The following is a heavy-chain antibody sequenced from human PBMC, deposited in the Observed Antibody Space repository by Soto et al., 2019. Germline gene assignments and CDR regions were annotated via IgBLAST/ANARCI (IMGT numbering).Heavy chain of an antibody. Sequence: EVQLVESGGGLVKPGGSLRLSCAASGFTFSSYSMNWVRQAPGKGLEWVSSINYKSHIDYADSVKGRFTISRDNAKNSLYPQMNSLRAEDTAVYFCARDLIYAGYYYYMDVWGIGTTVTVSS. CDR1: GFTFSSYS. CDR2: INYKSHI. V-gene: IGHV3-21*01. J-gene: IGHJ6*03. CDR3: ARDLIYAGYYYYMDV. D-gene: IGHD2-21*01.